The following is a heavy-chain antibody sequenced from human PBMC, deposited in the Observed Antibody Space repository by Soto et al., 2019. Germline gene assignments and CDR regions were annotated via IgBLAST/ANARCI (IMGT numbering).Heavy chain of an antibody. D-gene: IGHD3-22*01. CDR3: AKSAYYYDSSGWGPELNFDY. Sequence: GGSLRLSCAASGFTFSSYAMSWVRQAPGKGLEWVSAISGSGGSTYYADSVKGRFTISRDNSKNTLYLQMNSLRAEDTAVYYCAKSAYYYDSSGWGPELNFDYWGQGTLVTVSS. J-gene: IGHJ4*02. CDR2: ISGSGGST. CDR1: GFTFSSYA. V-gene: IGHV3-23*01.